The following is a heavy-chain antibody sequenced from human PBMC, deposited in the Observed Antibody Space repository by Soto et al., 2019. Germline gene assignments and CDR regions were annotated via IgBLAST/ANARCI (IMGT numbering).Heavy chain of an antibody. CDR1: GFTCSSYS. D-gene: IGHD3-9*01. Sequence: GGSLRLSCAASGFTCSSYSMNWVRQAPRKGLEWVSSISSSSSYIYYADSVKGRFTISRDNAKNSLYLQMNSLRAEDTAVYYCARDSRKLLTGRLIDYWGQGTLVTVSS. V-gene: IGHV3-21*01. CDR2: ISSSSSYI. J-gene: IGHJ4*02. CDR3: ARDSRKLLTGRLIDY.